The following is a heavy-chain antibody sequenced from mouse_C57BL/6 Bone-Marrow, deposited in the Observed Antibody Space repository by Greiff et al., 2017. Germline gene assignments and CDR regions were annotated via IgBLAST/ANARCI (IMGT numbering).Heavy chain of an antibody. CDR2: IDPADGDT. J-gene: IGHJ2*01. Sequence: VHVKQSGAELVRPGASVKLSCTASGFNIKDYYMHWVKQRPEQGLEWIGRIDPADGDTEYAPKFQGKATMTAATSSNTAYLQLSSLTSEDAAVYYCTTSGDYWGQGTTLTVSS. V-gene: IGHV14-1*01. D-gene: IGHD3-1*01. CDR3: TTSGDY. CDR1: GFNIKDYY.